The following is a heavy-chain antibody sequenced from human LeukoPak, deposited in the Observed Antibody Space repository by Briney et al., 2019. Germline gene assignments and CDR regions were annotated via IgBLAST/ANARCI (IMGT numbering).Heavy chain of an antibody. V-gene: IGHV3-11*06. CDR3: ARDEGFGELLYGMDV. D-gene: IGHD3-10*01. CDR2: ISSSSSYT. Sequence: GGSLRLSCAASGFTFSDYYMSWIRQAPGKGLEWVSYISSSSSYTNYADSVKGRFTISRDNAKNSLYLQMSSLRAEDTAVYYCARDEGFGELLYGMDVWGKGTTVTVSS. J-gene: IGHJ6*04. CDR1: GFTFSDYY.